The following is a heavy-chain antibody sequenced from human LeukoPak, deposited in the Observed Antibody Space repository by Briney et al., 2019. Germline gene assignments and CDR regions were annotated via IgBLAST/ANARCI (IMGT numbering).Heavy chain of an antibody. D-gene: IGHD4-17*01. CDR3: ASYGDFRFDY. CDR1: GGSISSYY. Sequence: SETLSLTCTVSGGSISSYYWSWIRQPPGKGLEWIGYIYYSGSTNYNPSLKSRVTISVDRSKNQFSLKLSSVTAADTAVYYCASYGDFRFDYWGQGTLVTVSS. V-gene: IGHV4-59*12. J-gene: IGHJ4*02. CDR2: IYYSGST.